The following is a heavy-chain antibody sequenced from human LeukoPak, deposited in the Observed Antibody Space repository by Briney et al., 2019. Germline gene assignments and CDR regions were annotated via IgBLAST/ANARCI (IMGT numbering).Heavy chain of an antibody. J-gene: IGHJ5*02. Sequence: ASVKVSCKASGYTFTGYGITWVRQAPGQGLEWMGWISVYNGNTNYAQKLQGRVTMTTDTSTSTAYMELRSLRSDDTAVYYCARDLGRGWLDPWGQGTLVTVSP. V-gene: IGHV1-18*01. D-gene: IGHD3-10*01. CDR3: ARDLGRGWLDP. CDR2: ISVYNGNT. CDR1: GYTFTGYG.